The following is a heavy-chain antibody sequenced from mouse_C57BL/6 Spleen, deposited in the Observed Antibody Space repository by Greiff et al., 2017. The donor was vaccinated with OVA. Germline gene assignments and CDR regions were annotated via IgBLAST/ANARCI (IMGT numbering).Heavy chain of an antibody. CDR3: ARTVASRYYFDY. Sequence: EVKVEESGGGLVKPGGSLKLSCAASGFTFSDYGMHWVRQAPEKGLEWVAYISSGSSTIYYADTVKGRFTISRDNAKNTLFLQMTSLRSEDTAMYYCARTVASRYYFDYWGQGTTLTVSS. D-gene: IGHD1-1*01. J-gene: IGHJ2*01. CDR2: ISSGSSTI. V-gene: IGHV5-17*01. CDR1: GFTFSDYG.